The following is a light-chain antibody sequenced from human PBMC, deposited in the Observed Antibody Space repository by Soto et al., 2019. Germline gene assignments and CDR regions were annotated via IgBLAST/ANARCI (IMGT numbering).Light chain of an antibody. CDR2: DAS. V-gene: IGKV1-5*01. CDR3: QQYNSYSLT. J-gene: IGKJ4*02. CDR1: QSISSW. Sequence: DIQITQSPSTLSASVGDRVTITCRASQSISSWLAWYQQKPEKAPKLLIYDASSLESGVPSRFSGSGAGTDFTLTISSLQPDDFATYYCQQYNSYSLTFGGGTKVDIK.